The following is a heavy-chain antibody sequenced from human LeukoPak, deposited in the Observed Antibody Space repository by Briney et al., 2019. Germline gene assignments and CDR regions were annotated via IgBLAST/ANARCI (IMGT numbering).Heavy chain of an antibody. D-gene: IGHD3-10*01. V-gene: IGHV3-23*01. Sequence: GGSLRLSCAASGFTFSDYAVTWVRQAPGKGLEWVSSITGGTTYTYYADSKKGRFTISRDNSKNTLYLQMSSLRAEDTAVYYCAKGPLSSSNYYMDVWGKGTTVTVSS. J-gene: IGHJ6*03. CDR2: ITGGTTYT. CDR1: GFTFSDYA. CDR3: AKGPLSSSNYYMDV.